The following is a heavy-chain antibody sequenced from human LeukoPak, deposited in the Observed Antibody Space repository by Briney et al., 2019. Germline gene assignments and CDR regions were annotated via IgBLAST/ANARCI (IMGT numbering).Heavy chain of an antibody. Sequence: GGSLRLSCAATGLSVSSNFMSWVRQAPGKGLEWVSVIYGGGSTYYADSVKGRFTISRDTPKNTLYLQMNSLRAEDTAVYYCARESDDYGDQGYFDYWGQGTLVTVSS. J-gene: IGHJ4*02. CDR1: GLSVSSNF. CDR3: ARESDDYGDQGYFDY. CDR2: IYGGGST. D-gene: IGHD4-17*01. V-gene: IGHV3-53*01.